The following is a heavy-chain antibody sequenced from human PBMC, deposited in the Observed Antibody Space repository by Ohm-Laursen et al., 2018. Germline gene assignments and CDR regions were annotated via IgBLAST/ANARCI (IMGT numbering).Heavy chain of an antibody. CDR1: GFTFSSYA. V-gene: IGHV3-64*01. J-gene: IGHJ6*02. D-gene: IGHD1-14*01. CDR2: ISSNGGST. Sequence: SLRLSCAASGFTFSSYAMHWVRQAPGKGLEYVSAISSNGGSTYYANSVKGRFTISRDNSKNTLCLQMGSLRAEDMAVYYCARVSVHYYGMDVWGQGTTVTVSS. CDR3: ARVSVHYYGMDV.